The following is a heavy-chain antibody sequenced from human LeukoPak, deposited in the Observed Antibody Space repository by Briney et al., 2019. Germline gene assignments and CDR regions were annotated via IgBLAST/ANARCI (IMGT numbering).Heavy chain of an antibody. D-gene: IGHD2-8*01. CDR1: GFTFSDHY. CDR2: IKQDGSEK. J-gene: IGHJ4*02. V-gene: IGHV3-7*04. CDR3: ARLYDDC. Sequence: GGSLRLSCAASGFTFSDHYMDWVRQAPGKGLEGVANIKQDGSEKYYVDSEKGRFTISRDNAKNSLYLQMNSLRVEDTAVYYCARLYDDCWGQGTLVTVSS.